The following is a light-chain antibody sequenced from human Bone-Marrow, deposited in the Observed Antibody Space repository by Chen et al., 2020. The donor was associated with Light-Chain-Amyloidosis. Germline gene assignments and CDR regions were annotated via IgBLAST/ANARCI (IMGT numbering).Light chain of an antibody. V-gene: IGLV2-14*01. Sequence: QSALTHPASVSGSPGQSITISCTGTSSDVGDYNYVSWYQQHPGKAPKLMIFDVSNRPSGVSNRFSGSKSGNTASLTISGLQAEDEADYYCSSYTSSSTPNWVFGGGTKLTVL. CDR2: DVS. CDR1: SSDVGDYNY. J-gene: IGLJ3*02. CDR3: SSYTSSSTPNWV.